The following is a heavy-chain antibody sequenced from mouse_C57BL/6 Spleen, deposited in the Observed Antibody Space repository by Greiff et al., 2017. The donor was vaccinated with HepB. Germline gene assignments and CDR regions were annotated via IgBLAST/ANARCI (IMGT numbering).Heavy chain of an antibody. V-gene: IGHV1-54*01. CDR3: ASGGYSNQFAY. Sequence: QVPLQQSGAELVRPGTSVKVSCKASGYAFTNYLIEWVKQRPGQGLEWIGVINPGSGGTNYNEKFKGKATLTADKSSSTAYMQLSSLTSEDSAVYFCASGGYSNQFAYWGQGTLVTVSA. CDR1: GYAFTNYL. J-gene: IGHJ3*01. CDR2: INPGSGGT. D-gene: IGHD2-5*01.